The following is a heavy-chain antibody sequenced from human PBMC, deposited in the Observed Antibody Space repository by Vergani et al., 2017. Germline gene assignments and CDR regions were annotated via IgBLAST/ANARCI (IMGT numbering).Heavy chain of an antibody. CDR3: ARDLSYYYGSGSDDYNPYYYEGMDV. J-gene: IGHJ6*02. D-gene: IGHD3-10*01. CDR1: GGSINTGAYY. CDR2: VYTSGMT. V-gene: IGHV4-61*02. Sequence: QVQLQESGPRLVRPSQTLSLTCTVSGGSINTGAYYWSWIRQPAGKGLEWIGGVYTSGMTNYNPSLKSRVTILVDRSKSQLSLKLTSVTAGDTAVYFCARDLSYYYGSGSDDYNPYYYEGMDVWGPGTTVTVSS.